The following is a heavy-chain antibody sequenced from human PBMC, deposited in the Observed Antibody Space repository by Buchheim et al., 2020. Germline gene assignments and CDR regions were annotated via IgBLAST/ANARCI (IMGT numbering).Heavy chain of an antibody. D-gene: IGHD6-25*01. J-gene: IGHJ6*02. V-gene: IGHV3-74*01. Sequence: EVQLVESGGGSVQPGASLRLSCAASGFTFSSSWMHWVRQAPGKGLVWVSRINSDGSITYYSDSVKGRFTISIDNAKNTPYLQMNSLRAEDTAVYYCARNRGRLYYYGMDVWGQGTT. CDR1: GFTFSSSW. CDR2: INSDGSIT. CDR3: ARNRGRLYYYGMDV.